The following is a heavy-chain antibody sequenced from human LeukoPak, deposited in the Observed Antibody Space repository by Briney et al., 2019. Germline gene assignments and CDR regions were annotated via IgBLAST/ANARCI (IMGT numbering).Heavy chain of an antibody. D-gene: IGHD3-10*01. CDR1: GGSFSEYY. V-gene: IGHV4-34*01. J-gene: IGHJ4*02. CDR3: ARVGYYPNSGSTFDY. CDR2: LNHRGST. Sequence: SETLSLTCAVYGGSFSEYYWTWIRQPPGKGLEWIGELNHRGSTNYNPSFKSRVSLSVDTPKNQFSLRLNSVTAADSAVYFCARVGYYPNSGSTFDYWGLGTLVTVSS.